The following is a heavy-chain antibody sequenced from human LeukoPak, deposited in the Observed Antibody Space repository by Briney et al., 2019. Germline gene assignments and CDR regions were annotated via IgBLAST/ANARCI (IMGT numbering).Heavy chain of an antibody. J-gene: IGHJ4*02. CDR2: INSDMSTT. D-gene: IGHD3-9*01. Sequence: GGSLRLLCAASGFTFRSYWMHWVRQAPGKGLVWVSRINSDMSTTTYADSVRGRFTISRDNAKNTLYLQMNSLRAEDTAVYYCARAGRGLRYFDWLTYDYWGQGTLVTVSS. CDR1: GFTFRSYW. V-gene: IGHV3-74*01. CDR3: ARAGRGLRYFDWLTYDY.